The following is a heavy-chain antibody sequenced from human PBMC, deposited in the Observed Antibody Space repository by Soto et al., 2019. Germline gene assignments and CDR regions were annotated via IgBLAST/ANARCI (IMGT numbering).Heavy chain of an antibody. CDR2: IYYSGST. V-gene: IGHV4-30-4*01. Sequence: QVQLQESGPGLVKPSQTLSLTCTVSGGSISSGDYYWSWIRQPPGKGLEWIGYIYYSGSTYYNPSLKSRVTISVDTSKNQFSPKLSSVTAADTAVYYCARSCGGGSCYGDGWFDPWGQGTLVTVSS. J-gene: IGHJ5*02. CDR1: GGSISSGDYY. D-gene: IGHD2-15*01. CDR3: ARSCGGGSCYGDGWFDP.